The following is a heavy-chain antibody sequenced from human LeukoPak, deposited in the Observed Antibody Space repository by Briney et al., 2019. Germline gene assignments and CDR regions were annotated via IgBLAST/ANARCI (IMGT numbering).Heavy chain of an antibody. D-gene: IGHD6-19*01. CDR2: ISGSGSYI. CDR1: GFTFSSYA. CDR3: ARIRPPGYSSGWYDY. V-gene: IGHV3-21*01. J-gene: IGHJ4*02. Sequence: GGSLRLSCAASGFTFSSYAMSWVRQAPGKGLEWVSAISGSGSYIYYADSVKGRFTISRDNAKNSLYLQMNSLRAEDTAVYYCARIRPPGYSSGWYDYWGQGTLVTVSS.